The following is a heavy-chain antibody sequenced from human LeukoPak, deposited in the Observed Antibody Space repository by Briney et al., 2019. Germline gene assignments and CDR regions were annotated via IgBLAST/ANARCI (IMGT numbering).Heavy chain of an antibody. J-gene: IGHJ4*02. CDR1: GFTFSSYA. CDR3: AKAALRYQLLSSLDY. CDR2: ISGSGAST. V-gene: IGHV3-23*01. Sequence: GGSLRLSCAASGFTFSSYAMNWARQAPGKGLEWVSAISGSGASTYYADSVKGRFTISRDNSKNTLYLQMNSLRADDTAIYYCAKAALRYQLLSSLDYWGQGTLVTVSS. D-gene: IGHD2-2*01.